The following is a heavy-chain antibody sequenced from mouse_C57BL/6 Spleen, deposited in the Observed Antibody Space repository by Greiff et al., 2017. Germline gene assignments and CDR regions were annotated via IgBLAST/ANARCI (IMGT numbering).Heavy chain of an antibody. CDR2: IYPGSGNT. CDR1: GYTFTDYY. Sequence: QVHVKQSGAELVRPGASVKLSCKASGYTFTDYYINWVKQRPGQGLEWIARIYPGSGNTYYNEKFKGKATLTAEKSSSTAYMQLSSLTSEDSAVYFCARVGYSPMDYWGQGTSVTVSS. J-gene: IGHJ4*01. V-gene: IGHV1-76*01. CDR3: ARVGYSPMDY. D-gene: IGHD2-12*01.